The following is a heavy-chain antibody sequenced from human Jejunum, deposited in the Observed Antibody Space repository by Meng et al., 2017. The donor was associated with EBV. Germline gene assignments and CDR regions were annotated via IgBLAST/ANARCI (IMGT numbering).Heavy chain of an antibody. CDR1: GFSFSRYA. D-gene: IGHD5-18*01. J-gene: IGHJ4*02. CDR2: ISGSDSST. Sequence: GGGLVTPGGSLNPPCVGSGFSFSRYAMNWVRQAPGKGLEWVSSISGSDSSTYYGDSVKGRFTISRDNSKNTLYLQMNSLRAEDAAVYYCVKDDLGSYDYWGQGTLVTVSS. V-gene: IGHV3-23*01. CDR3: VKDDLGSYDY.